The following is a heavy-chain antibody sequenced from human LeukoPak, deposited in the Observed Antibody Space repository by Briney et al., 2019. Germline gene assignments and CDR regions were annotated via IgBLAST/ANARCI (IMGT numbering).Heavy chain of an antibody. CDR2: IKQDGSEK. J-gene: IGHJ6*03. D-gene: IGHD6-13*01. Sequence: GGSLRLSCAASGFTFSSYWMSWARQAPGKGLEWVANIKQDGSEKYYVDSVKGRFTISRDNAKNSLYLQMNSLRAEDTAVYYCARKTAAGRVYYYYYMDVWGKGTTVTVSS. V-gene: IGHV3-7*01. CDR1: GFTFSSYW. CDR3: ARKTAAGRVYYYYYMDV.